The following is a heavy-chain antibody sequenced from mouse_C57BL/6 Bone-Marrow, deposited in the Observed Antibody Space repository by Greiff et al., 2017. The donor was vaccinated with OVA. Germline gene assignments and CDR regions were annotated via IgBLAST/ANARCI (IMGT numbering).Heavy chain of an antibody. D-gene: IGHD2-4*01. CDR1: GYTFTEYT. V-gene: IGHV1-62-2*01. CDR2: FYPGSGSI. CDR3: ARHEGEGLRRRAWFAY. Sequence: VQLQESGAELVKPGASVKLSCKASGYTFTEYTIHWVKQRSGQGLEWIGWFYPGSGSIKYNEKFKDKATLTADKSSSTVYMELSRLTSEDSAVYFCARHEGEGLRRRAWFAYWGQGTLVTVSA. J-gene: IGHJ3*01.